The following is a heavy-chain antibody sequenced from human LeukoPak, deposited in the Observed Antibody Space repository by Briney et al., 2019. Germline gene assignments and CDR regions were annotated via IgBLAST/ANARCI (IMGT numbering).Heavy chain of an antibody. CDR2: IIPILGIA. CDR3: AREVVVVVPAANFDY. Sequence: SVNVSCKASGGTFSSYAISWVRQAPGQGLEWMGMIIPILGIANYAQKFQGRVTITADKSTSTAYMELSSLRSEDTAVYYCAREVVVVVPAANFDYWGQGTLVTVSS. D-gene: IGHD2-2*01. CDR1: GGTFSSYA. J-gene: IGHJ4*02. V-gene: IGHV1-69*04.